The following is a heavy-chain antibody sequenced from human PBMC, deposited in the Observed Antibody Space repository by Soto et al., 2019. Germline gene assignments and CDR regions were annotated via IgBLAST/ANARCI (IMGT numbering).Heavy chain of an antibody. D-gene: IGHD5-12*01. Sequence: AGGSLRLSCAASGFAFSSYAMSWVRQAPGKGLEWVSAISGSGGSTYYADSVKGRFTISRDNSKNTLYLQMNSLRAEDTAVYYCAKDGSSGYEPGSLDYWGQGTLVTVSS. V-gene: IGHV3-23*01. CDR1: GFAFSSYA. CDR3: AKDGSSGYEPGSLDY. CDR2: ISGSGGST. J-gene: IGHJ4*02.